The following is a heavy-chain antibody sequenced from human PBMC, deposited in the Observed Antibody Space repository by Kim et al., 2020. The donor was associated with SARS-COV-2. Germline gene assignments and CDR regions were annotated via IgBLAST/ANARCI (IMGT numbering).Heavy chain of an antibody. J-gene: IGHJ4*02. CDR2: IYDSGST. D-gene: IGHD5-12*01. CDR3: ATLGGGF. V-gene: IGHV4-59*03. Sequence: SETLSLTCTVSGVPISTYYWSWIRQSPGKGLEWIGYIYDSGSTNSNPSLRSRVTISLDASKNQFSLKLSSVTAADTAVYYCATLGGGFWGQGTLLTVSS. CDR1: GVPISTYY.